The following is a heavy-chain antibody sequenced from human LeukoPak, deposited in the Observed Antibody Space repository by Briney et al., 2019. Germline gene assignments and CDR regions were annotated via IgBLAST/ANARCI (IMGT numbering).Heavy chain of an antibody. CDR2: IYSGGST. Sequence: GGSLRLSCAASGFTVSSNYMSWVRQAPGKGLEWVSVIYSGGSTYYADSVKGRFTTPRDISKNTLYLQMNSLRAEDTAVYYCARPRTYYDSSGYQVWWFDPWGQGTLVTVSS. D-gene: IGHD3-22*01. CDR3: ARPRTYYDSSGYQVWWFDP. V-gene: IGHV3-53*01. J-gene: IGHJ5*02. CDR1: GFTVSSNY.